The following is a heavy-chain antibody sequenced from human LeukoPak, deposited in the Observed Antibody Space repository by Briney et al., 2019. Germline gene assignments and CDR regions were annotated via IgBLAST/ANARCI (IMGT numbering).Heavy chain of an antibody. V-gene: IGHV1-69*04. D-gene: IGHD3-22*01. Sequence: ASVKVSCKASGGTFSSYAISWVRQAPGQGLEWMGRIIPILGIANYAQKFQGRVTITADKSTSTAYMGLSSLRSEDTAVYYCARSIGYDSSGFPYYFDYWGQGTLVTVSS. CDR3: ARSIGYDSSGFPYYFDY. J-gene: IGHJ4*02. CDR2: IIPILGIA. CDR1: GGTFSSYA.